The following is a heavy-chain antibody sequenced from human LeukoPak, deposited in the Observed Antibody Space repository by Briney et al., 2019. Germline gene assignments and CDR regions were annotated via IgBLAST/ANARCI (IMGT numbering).Heavy chain of an antibody. CDR3: ARDLPGIAVAGAFDI. CDR2: INPSGGST. CDR1: GYTFTSYY. V-gene: IGHV1-46*01. J-gene: IGHJ3*02. D-gene: IGHD6-19*01. Sequence: ASVKVSCKASGYTFTSYYMHWVRQAPGQGLEWMGIINPSGGSTSYAQKFQGRVTMTRDMSTSTVYMELSSLRSEDTAVYYCARDLPGIAVAGAFDIWGQGTMVTVSS.